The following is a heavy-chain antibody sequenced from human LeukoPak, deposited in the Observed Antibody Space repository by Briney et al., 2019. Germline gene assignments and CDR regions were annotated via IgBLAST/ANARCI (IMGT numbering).Heavy chain of an antibody. D-gene: IGHD5-18*01. CDR2: INHSGST. CDR3: ARGPIQLWSRENFDY. V-gene: IGHV4-34*01. CDR1: GGSFSGYY. J-gene: IGHJ4*02. Sequence: SETLSLTCAVYGGSFSGYYWSWIRQPPGKGLEWIGEINHSGSTNYNPSLKSRVTISVDTSKNQFSLKLSSVTAADTAVYYCARGPIQLWSRENFDYWGQGTLVTVSS.